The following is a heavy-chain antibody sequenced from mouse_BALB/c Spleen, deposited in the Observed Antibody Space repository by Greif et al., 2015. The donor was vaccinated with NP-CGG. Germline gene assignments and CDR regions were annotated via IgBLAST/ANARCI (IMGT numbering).Heavy chain of an antibody. D-gene: IGHD1-1*01. J-gene: IGHJ4*01. Sequence: EVKLVESGGGLVQPGGSRKLSCAASGFTFSSFGMHWVRQALEKGLEWVAYISSGSSTIYYADTVKGRFTISRDNPKNTLFLQMTSLRSEDTAMYYCARFHYGSSYAMDYWGQGTSVTVSS. CDR3: ARFHYGSSYAMDY. CDR1: GFTFSSFG. V-gene: IGHV5-17*02. CDR2: ISSGSSTI.